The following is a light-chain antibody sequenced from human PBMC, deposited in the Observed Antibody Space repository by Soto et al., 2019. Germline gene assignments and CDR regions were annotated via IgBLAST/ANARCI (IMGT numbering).Light chain of an antibody. J-gene: IGLJ7*01. CDR3: GSYSNTATRV. V-gene: IGLV2-14*01. CDR2: EVS. CDR1: SSDVGGYNY. Sequence: QSVLTQPASVSGSPGQSITISCTGTSSDVGGYNYVSWYQQHPGKAPKLMIYEVSNRPSGVSNRFSASKSGNTASLTISGLQAEDEADYYCGSYSNTATRVFGGGTQLTVL.